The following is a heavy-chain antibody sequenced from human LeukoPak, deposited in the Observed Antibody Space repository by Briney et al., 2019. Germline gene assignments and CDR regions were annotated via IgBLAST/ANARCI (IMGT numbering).Heavy chain of an antibody. D-gene: IGHD3-16*01. CDR3: ARGGLDYYFYMDV. CDR2: IRHSGVT. Sequence: SETLSLTCTVSGGSVSSHFWSWVRQPPGKGPEWLGYIRHSGVTRFNPSLKSRLSISLDTSKNQISLSLNSVTAADAAVYYCARGGLDYYFYMDVWGKGTTVAVSS. CDR1: GGSVSSHF. V-gene: IGHV4-59*02. J-gene: IGHJ6*03.